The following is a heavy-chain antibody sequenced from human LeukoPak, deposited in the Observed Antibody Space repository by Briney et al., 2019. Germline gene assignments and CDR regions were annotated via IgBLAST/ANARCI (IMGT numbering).Heavy chain of an antibody. Sequence: GGSLRLSCAASGFTFSTYRMSWVRQAPGKGLEWVSDISGSGGSTYYADSVKGRFTISRDNSKNTLYLQMNSLRAEDTAVYYCAKEHGGSSWYEDAFDIWGQGTMVTVSS. J-gene: IGHJ3*02. V-gene: IGHV3-23*01. CDR2: ISGSGGST. CDR1: GFTFSTYR. D-gene: IGHD6-13*01. CDR3: AKEHGGSSWYEDAFDI.